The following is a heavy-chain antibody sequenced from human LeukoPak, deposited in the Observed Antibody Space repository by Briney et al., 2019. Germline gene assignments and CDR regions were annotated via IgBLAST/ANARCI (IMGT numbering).Heavy chain of an antibody. D-gene: IGHD6-13*01. CDR2: INSDGSSR. J-gene: IGHJ4*02. Sequence: PGGSLRLSCAASGFTFSNYWVHWVRQGPGEGLVWVSRINSDGSSRNYADSVKGRFTISRDNAKNTLYLQMNSLRAEDTAVYYCASASSHRIAAGGDYWAREPWSPSPQ. CDR3: ASASSHRIAAGGDY. CDR1: GFTFSNYW. V-gene: IGHV3-74*01.